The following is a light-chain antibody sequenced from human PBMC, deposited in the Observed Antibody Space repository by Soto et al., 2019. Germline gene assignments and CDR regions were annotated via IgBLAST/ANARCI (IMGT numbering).Light chain of an antibody. J-gene: IGLJ1*01. V-gene: IGLV1-44*01. CDR2: YDN. CDR1: NSNIGSNT. Sequence: VLTQPPSASGTPGQRVTISCSGSNSNIGSNTVNWYQQLPGTAPKLLIYYDNLRPSGVPDRISGSKSGTSASLAISGLQSDDEADYYCAAWDDSLNGRVFGNGTKVTVL. CDR3: AAWDDSLNGRV.